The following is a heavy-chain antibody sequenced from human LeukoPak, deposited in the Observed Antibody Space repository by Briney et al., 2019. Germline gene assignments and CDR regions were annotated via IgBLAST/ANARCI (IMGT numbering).Heavy chain of an antibody. CDR1: GGSISSGGYY. V-gene: IGHV4-31*03. J-gene: IGHJ5*02. CDR3: ARGIVATLSSWFDP. Sequence: PSETLSLTCTVSGGSISSGGYYWSWIRQHPGKGPEWIGYIYYSGSTYYNPSLKSRVTISVDTSKNQFSLKLSSVTAADTAVYYCARGIVATLSSWFDPWGQGTLVTVSS. CDR2: IYYSGST. D-gene: IGHD5-12*01.